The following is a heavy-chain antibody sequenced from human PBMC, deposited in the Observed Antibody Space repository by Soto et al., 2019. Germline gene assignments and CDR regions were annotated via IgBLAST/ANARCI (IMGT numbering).Heavy chain of an antibody. J-gene: IGHJ5*02. CDR3: ARGPSVGVRGSFST. D-gene: IGHD1-26*01. V-gene: IGHV3-7*04. Sequence: GGSLRLSCAASGFIFSNHWMGWVRQAQGKGLEWVASMNQDGNEKYYVDSVKGRFTISRDNAENSLYLQMNTVRVEDSAVYHCARGPSVGVRGSFSTWGRGTLVTVSS. CDR2: MNQDGNEK. CDR1: GFIFSNHW.